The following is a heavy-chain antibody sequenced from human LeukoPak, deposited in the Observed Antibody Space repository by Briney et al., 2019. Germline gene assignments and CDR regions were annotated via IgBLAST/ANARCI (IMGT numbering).Heavy chain of an antibody. CDR3: AKGNIAELPAPPYY. CDR1: GFTFSSYA. D-gene: IGHD2-2*01. Sequence: GGSLRLSCAASGFTFSSYAMSWLRQAPGKGLEWVSSISGSYGTTYYADSVKGRFTISRDNSKNTLYLQMNSLRAEDTALYYLAKGNIAELPAPPYYWGQGTLVTVSS. V-gene: IGHV3-23*01. J-gene: IGHJ4*02. CDR2: ISGSYGTT.